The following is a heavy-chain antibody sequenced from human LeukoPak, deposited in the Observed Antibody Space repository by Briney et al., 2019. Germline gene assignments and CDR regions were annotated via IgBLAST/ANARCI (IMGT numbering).Heavy chain of an antibody. Sequence: GGSLRLSCAASGFTFSSYEMNWVRQAPGKGLEWVSYISSSGSTIYYADSVKGRFTISRDNAKNSLYLQMNSLSAEDTAVYYCARDGWELHDAFDIWGQGTMVTVSS. CDR1: GFTFSSYE. D-gene: IGHD1-26*01. CDR2: ISSSGSTI. V-gene: IGHV3-48*03. CDR3: ARDGWELHDAFDI. J-gene: IGHJ3*02.